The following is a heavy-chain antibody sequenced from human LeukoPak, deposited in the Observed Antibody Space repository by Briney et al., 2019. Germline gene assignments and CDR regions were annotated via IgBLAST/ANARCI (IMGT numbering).Heavy chain of an antibody. D-gene: IGHD1-26*01. CDR2: IYYSGST. Sequence: PSETLSLTCTVSGGSISSYYWSWIRQPPGKGLEWIGSIYYSGSTYYNPSLKSRVTISVDTSKNQFSLKLSSVTAADTAVYYCARHKSGSYFDIWGQGTMVTVSS. CDR3: ARHKSGSYFDI. V-gene: IGHV4-59*05. CDR1: GGSISSYY. J-gene: IGHJ3*02.